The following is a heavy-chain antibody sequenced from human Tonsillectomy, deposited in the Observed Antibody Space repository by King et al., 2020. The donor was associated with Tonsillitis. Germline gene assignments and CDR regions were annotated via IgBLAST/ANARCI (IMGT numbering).Heavy chain of an antibody. V-gene: IGHV5-51*03. CDR1: GYPFTNYW. D-gene: IGHD5-18*01. Sequence: EVQLVQSGAEVKKPGESLRISCKGSGYPFTNYWIGWVRQMPGKGLEWMGMIYPGDSDARYGPSFGGQVTMSVDKSINTAYLQWSSLTPSDTAIYYCARRQPALGDPLDYWGQGTLVTVSS. CDR3: ARRQPALGDPLDY. J-gene: IGHJ4*02. CDR2: IYPGDSDA.